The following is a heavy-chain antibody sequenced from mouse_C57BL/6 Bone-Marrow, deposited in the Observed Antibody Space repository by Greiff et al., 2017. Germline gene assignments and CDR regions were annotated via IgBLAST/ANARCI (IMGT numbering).Heavy chain of an antibody. CDR1: GYAFISYW. D-gene: IGHD2-13*01. V-gene: IGHV1-80*01. CDR2: LYPGDGDT. CDR3: SRCKGCDGDYVDV. Sequence: QVQLQQPGAELVKPGASVKISCKASGYAFISYWMNWVKQRPGQGLEWIGQLYPGDGDTNYNGKSKGKATPTADKSSSTANMQLSSLSSEDSAVYFGSRCKGCDGDYVDVRGT. J-gene: IGHJ1*03.